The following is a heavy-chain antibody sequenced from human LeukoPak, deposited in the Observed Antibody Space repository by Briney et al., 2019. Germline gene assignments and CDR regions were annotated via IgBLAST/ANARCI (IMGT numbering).Heavy chain of an antibody. Sequence: PGGSLRLSCAASGFTFSSYAMHWVRQAPGKGLEWVAVISYDGSNKYYADSVKGRFTISRDNSKNTLYLQMNSLRAEDTAVYYCAKNEGANYFDYWGQGTLVTVSS. D-gene: IGHD1-26*01. CDR1: GFTFSSYA. CDR2: ISYDGSNK. J-gene: IGHJ4*02. CDR3: AKNEGANYFDY. V-gene: IGHV3-30-3*02.